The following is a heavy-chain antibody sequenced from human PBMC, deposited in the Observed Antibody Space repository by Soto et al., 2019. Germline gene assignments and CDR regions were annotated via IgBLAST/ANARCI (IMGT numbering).Heavy chain of an antibody. CDR2: IYSTGST. J-gene: IGHJ4*02. CDR3: ARENGRYTTYEIDY. D-gene: IGHD5-12*01. V-gene: IGHV4-59*01. Sequence: PXXTLSLACTVSGDSISGYYWRWIPQPPGKGLEWIGYIYSTGSTNYNPSLKTRVTISIDTSQNQFFLKLTSVTAADTAVYYCARENGRYTTYEIDYWGQGTLVTVSS. CDR1: GDSISGYY.